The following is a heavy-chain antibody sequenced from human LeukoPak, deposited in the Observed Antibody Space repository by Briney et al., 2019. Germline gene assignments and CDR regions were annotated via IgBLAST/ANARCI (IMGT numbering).Heavy chain of an antibody. V-gene: IGHV4-34*01. D-gene: IGHD3-10*01. CDR3: ARVRDTMVRGVIAN. CDR2: INHSGST. Sequence: SETLSLTCAVYGGSFSGYYWNWIRQPPGKGLEWIGEINHSGSTNYNPSLKSRVTISVDTSKNQFSLKLSSVTAADTAVYYCARVRDTMVRGVIANWGQGTLVTVPS. CDR1: GGSFSGYY. J-gene: IGHJ4*02.